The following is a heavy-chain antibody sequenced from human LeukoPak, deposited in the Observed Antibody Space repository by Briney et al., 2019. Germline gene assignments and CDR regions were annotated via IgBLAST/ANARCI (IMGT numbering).Heavy chain of an antibody. J-gene: IGHJ3*02. CDR3: AKVMAGTVAFDI. CDR2: INPNSGGT. V-gene: IGHV1-2*02. CDR1: GYTFTGYY. Sequence: ASVKVSCKASGYTFTGYYMHWVRQAPGQGLEWMGWINPNSGGTHYPQKFQGRVTMTRDTSISTAYIELSSLSSDDTAMYYCAKVMAGTVAFDIWGQGTMVTVSP. D-gene: IGHD6-19*01.